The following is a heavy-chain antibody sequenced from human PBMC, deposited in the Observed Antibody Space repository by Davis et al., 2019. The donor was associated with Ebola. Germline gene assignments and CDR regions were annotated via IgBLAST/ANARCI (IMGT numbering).Heavy chain of an antibody. D-gene: IGHD5-12*01. Sequence: ASVKVSCKASGYSFTSHYIHWVRQAPGHGLEWMGLINPTDSGTSYAQKFQGRVTVTRDTSMTTVYMDLSSLRSEDTALYYCTTPGGQDSGYDVFDIWGQGTMVTVSS. J-gene: IGHJ3*02. CDR3: TTPGGQDSGYDVFDI. CDR1: GYSFTSHY. CDR2: INPTDSGT. V-gene: IGHV1-46*03.